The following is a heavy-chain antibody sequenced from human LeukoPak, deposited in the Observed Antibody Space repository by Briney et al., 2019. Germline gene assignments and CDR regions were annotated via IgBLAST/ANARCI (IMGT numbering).Heavy chain of an antibody. J-gene: IGHJ4*02. CDR1: GFTFSSYW. CDR3: ATHDDWNDDFDY. D-gene: IGHD1-1*01. V-gene: IGHV3-74*01. Sequence: GGSLRLSCAASGFTFSSYWMHWVRQAPGKGLAWVSRINSDGSSTSYADSVKGRFTISRDNAKNTLYLQMNSLRAEDTAVYYCATHDDWNDDFDYWGQGTLVTVSS. CDR2: INSDGSST.